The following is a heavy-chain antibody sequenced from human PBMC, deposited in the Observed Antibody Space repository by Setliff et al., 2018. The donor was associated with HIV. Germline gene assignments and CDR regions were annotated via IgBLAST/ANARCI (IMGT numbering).Heavy chain of an antibody. CDR2: ISSSGSTR. CDR3: AAVPWGHSSLIIDH. D-gene: IGHD3-16*01. V-gene: IGHV3-48*03. J-gene: IGHJ4*02. CDR1: GFTFSSYE. Sequence: PGGSLRLSCAASGFTFSSYEMNWVRQAPGKGLEWVSYISSSGSTRYYAVSVKGRFTISRDNAKNSLYLQMNSLRAEDTAVYYCAAVPWGHSSLIIDHWGQGTPVTVSS.